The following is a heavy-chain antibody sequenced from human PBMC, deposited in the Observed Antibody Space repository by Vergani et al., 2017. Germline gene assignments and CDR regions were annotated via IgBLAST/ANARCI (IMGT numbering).Heavy chain of an antibody. J-gene: IGHJ6*03. CDR3: ARDAWVADAEYYYYYYIDV. Sequence: QVQLVESGGGVVQPGRSLRLSCAASGFTFSSYAMHWVRQAPGKGLEWVAVISYDGSNKYYADSVKGRFTISRDNSKNTLYLQMNSLRAEDTAVYYCARDAWVADAEYYYYYYIDVWGKGTTVTVSS. CDR1: GFTFSSYA. CDR2: ISYDGSNK. V-gene: IGHV3-30-3*01. D-gene: IGHD2-15*01.